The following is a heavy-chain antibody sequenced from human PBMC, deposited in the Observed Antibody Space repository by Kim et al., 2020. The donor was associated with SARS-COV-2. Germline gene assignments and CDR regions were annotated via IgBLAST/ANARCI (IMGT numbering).Heavy chain of an antibody. J-gene: IGHJ6*02. CDR2: ISSSSSYI. D-gene: IGHD3-10*01. V-gene: IGHV3-21*01. Sequence: GGSLRLSCAASGFTFSSYSMNWVRQAPGKGLEWVSSISSSSSYIYYADSVKGRFTISRDNAKNSLYLQMNSLRAEDTAVYYCARDIWRFGDLLQGYYYYGMDVWGQGTTVTVSS. CDR3: ARDIWRFGDLLQGYYYYGMDV. CDR1: GFTFSSYS.